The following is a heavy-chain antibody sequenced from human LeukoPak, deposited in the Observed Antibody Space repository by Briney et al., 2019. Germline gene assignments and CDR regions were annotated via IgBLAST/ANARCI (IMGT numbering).Heavy chain of an antibody. J-gene: IGHJ5*02. D-gene: IGHD6-13*01. CDR1: GGSISSNSYY. Sequence: PSETLSLTCAVSGGSISSNSYYWGWIRQPPGKGLEWIGSIYYSGSTYYNPSLKSRVTISVDTSKNQFSLKLSSVTAADTAVYYCARGRNRSWGFDPWGQGTLVTVSS. CDR2: IYYSGST. CDR3: ARGRNRSWGFDP. V-gene: IGHV4-39*07.